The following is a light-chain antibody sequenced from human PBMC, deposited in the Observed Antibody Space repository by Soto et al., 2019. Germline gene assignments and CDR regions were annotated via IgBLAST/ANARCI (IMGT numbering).Light chain of an antibody. Sequence: QSVLTQPPSASGTPGQRVTVSCSGSTSDIGTNAVNWFQHLPGTAPRLLIYTNNQRPSGVPDRFSGSKSGTSASLAISGLQSEDEADYYCSSYTSSSTLVFGGGTKVTVL. J-gene: IGLJ2*01. CDR1: TSDIGTNA. CDR2: TNN. CDR3: SSYTSSSTLV. V-gene: IGLV1-44*01.